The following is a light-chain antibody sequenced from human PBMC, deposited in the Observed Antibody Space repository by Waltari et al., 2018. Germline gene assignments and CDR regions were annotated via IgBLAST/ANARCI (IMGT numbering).Light chain of an antibody. J-gene: IGKJ4*01. CDR1: QSISSW. CDR2: DAS. Sequence: DIQMTQSPSTLSASVGDRVTITCRASQSISSWLAWYQQKPGKAPKLLIYDASSLESGVPSRFSGSGSGTEFTLTISSLQPDDFATYYCQQYYDIPLTFGGGTKVEIK. CDR3: QQYYDIPLT. V-gene: IGKV1-5*01.